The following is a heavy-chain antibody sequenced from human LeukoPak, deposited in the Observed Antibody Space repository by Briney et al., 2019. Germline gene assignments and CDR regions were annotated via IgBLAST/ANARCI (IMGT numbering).Heavy chain of an antibody. D-gene: IGHD4-11*01. Sequence: PGGSLRLSCAASGFTFSTYWMSWVRQAPGKGLEWVANIKQDGSEKYYVDSVKGRFTISRDNAKNSLYLQMNSLRAEDTAVYYCARDTSGEIYSSSYYFDYWGQGTLVTVSS. CDR2: IKQDGSEK. CDR1: GFTFSTYW. V-gene: IGHV3-7*01. CDR3: ARDTSGEIYSSSYYFDY. J-gene: IGHJ4*02.